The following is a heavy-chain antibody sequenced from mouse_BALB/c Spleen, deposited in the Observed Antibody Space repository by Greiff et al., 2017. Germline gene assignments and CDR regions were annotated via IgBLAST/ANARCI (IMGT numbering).Heavy chain of an antibody. CDR1: GYSFTSCSY. CDR3: ASMIRDAMDY. D-gene: IGHD2-4*01. J-gene: IGHJ4*01. Sequence: EVQLQQSGPGLVKPSPSLSLSCSASGYSFTSCSYWNWNRQVPGNKLEWMGYIRYDGSTNYNPSLKNRISITRDTSTNQSFLKLSSVTTEDTATYYCASMIRDAMDYWGQGTSVTVSS. V-gene: IGHV3-6*02. CDR2: IRYDGST.